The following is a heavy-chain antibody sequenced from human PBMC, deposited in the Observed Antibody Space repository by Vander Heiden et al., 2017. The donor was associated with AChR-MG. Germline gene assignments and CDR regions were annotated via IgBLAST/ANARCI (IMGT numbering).Heavy chain of an antibody. J-gene: IGHJ6*02. CDR2: IIPILGIA. CDR3: ARDHGGYYGSGSYYYYYGMDV. D-gene: IGHD3-10*01. V-gene: IGHV1-69*04. Sequence: QVQLVQSGAEVKKPGSSVKVPCKASGGTFSSYASSWLGQAPGQGLEWMGRIIPILGIANYAQKFQGRVTITADKSTSTAYMELSSLRSEDTAVYYCARDHGGYYGSGSYYYYYGMDVWGQGTTVTVSS. CDR1: GGTFSSYA.